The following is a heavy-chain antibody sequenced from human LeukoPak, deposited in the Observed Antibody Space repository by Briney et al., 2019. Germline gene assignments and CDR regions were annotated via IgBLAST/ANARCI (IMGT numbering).Heavy chain of an antibody. CDR2: INPNSGGT. CDR1: GYTFTGYY. CDR3: ARDHYYYGSGSYYNVRYYYMGV. Sequence: ASVKVSCKASGYTFTGYYMHWVRQAPGLGLEWMGWINPNSGGTNYAQKFQGRVTMTRDTSISTAYMELSRLRSDDTAVYYCARDHYYYGSGSYYNVRYYYMGVWGKGTTVTVSS. J-gene: IGHJ6*03. D-gene: IGHD3-10*01. V-gene: IGHV1-2*02.